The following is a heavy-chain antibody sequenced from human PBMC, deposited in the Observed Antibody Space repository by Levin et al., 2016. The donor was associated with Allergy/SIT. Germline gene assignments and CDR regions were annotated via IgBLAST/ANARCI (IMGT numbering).Heavy chain of an antibody. V-gene: IGHV5-51*01. CDR2: IHPGDSDT. D-gene: IGHD2-21*01. J-gene: IGHJ4*02. CDR3: ARPRCGGARSCESGYFDY. CDR1: GYSFTNYW. Sequence: KVSCKGSGYSFTNYWIGWVRQMPGKGLEWMGIIHPGDSDTRYSPSFQGQVTMSADKSINTAYLQWSSLKASDTAMYYCARPRCGGARSCESGYFDYWGQGTLVTVSS.